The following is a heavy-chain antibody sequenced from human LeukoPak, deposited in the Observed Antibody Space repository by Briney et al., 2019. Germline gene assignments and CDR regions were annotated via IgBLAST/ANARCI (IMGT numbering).Heavy chain of an antibody. Sequence: GGSLRLSCAASGFTFDDYGMSWVRQAPGKGLEWVSGINWNGGSTGYADSVKGRFTISRDNAKNSLSLQMNSLRAEDTALYYCARGRSYCSGGSCYKTTHYYMDVWGKGTTVTVSS. CDR1: GFTFDDYG. J-gene: IGHJ6*03. CDR3: ARGRSYCSGGSCYKTTHYYMDV. D-gene: IGHD2-15*01. CDR2: INWNGGST. V-gene: IGHV3-20*04.